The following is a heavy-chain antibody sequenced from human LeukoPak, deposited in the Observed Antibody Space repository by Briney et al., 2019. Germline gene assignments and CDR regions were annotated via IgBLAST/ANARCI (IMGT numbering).Heavy chain of an antibody. D-gene: IGHD1-26*01. CDR2: INPDDEST. J-gene: IGHJ3*02. CDR3: LTILEATIDAFDI. V-gene: IGHV3-74*01. Sequence: GGSLRLSCVASGFTFRKYWLHWVCQAPGKGLEWVSRINPDDESTSYADSVRGRFTISRDNAKNTLYLQMNSLRAEDTAVYYCLTILEATIDAFDIWGQGTMVTVSS. CDR1: GFTFRKYW.